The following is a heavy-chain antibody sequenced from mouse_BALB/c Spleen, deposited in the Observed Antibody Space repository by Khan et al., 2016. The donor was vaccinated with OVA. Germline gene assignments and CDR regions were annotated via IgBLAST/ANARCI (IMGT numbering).Heavy chain of an antibody. Sequence: EVQLQESGPGLVKPSQSLSLTCTVTGYSITSNYAWNWIRQFPGNKLEWMGYISYSGSTNYNPSLKSRLSITRDTSKNQFLLQLNSVTTEDTATYYCARGNYYGYAMDYWGQGTSITVSS. V-gene: IGHV3-2*02. CDR3: ARGNYYGYAMDY. J-gene: IGHJ4*01. D-gene: IGHD1-1*01. CDR2: ISYSGST. CDR1: GYSITSNYA.